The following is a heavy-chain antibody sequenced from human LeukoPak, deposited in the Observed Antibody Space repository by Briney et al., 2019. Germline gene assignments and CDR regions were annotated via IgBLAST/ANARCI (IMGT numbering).Heavy chain of an antibody. CDR3: ATVPSPYDSSGYYLHAFDI. CDR2: FDPEDGET. D-gene: IGHD3-22*01. CDR1: GHTLTELS. V-gene: IGHV1-24*01. J-gene: IGHJ3*02. Sequence: GASVKLSCTVSGHTLTELSMHWVRQAPGKGLEWMGGFDPEDGETIYAQKFQGRVTMTEDTSTDTAYMELSSLRSEDTAVYYCATVPSPYDSSGYYLHAFDIWGQGTMVTVSS.